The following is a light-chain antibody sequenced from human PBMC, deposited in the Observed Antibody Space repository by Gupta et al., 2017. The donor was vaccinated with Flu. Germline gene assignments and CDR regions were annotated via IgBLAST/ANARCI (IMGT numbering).Light chain of an antibody. CDR3: QQYGIAPQT. CDR2: GAS. Sequence: EIVLSQSPDTLSKSPGGGATLSCRASQSVTSNYVAWFQKRPGQAPRLLIYGASSRATGVPDRFSGSGSGTDFALTISTLEPEDFAVYYCQQYGIAPQTFGQGTKVEIK. CDR1: QSVTSNY. V-gene: IGKV3-20*01. J-gene: IGKJ1*01.